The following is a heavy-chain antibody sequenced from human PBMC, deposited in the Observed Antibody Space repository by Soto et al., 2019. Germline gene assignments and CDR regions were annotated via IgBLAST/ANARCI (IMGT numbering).Heavy chain of an antibody. D-gene: IGHD2-15*01. CDR2: MSIGGST. J-gene: IGHJ4*02. CDR1: GFTFSSYA. CDR3: AKGGKGYCSGGGCYPFDY. V-gene: IGHV3-23*01. Sequence: GGSLRLSCGASGFTFSSYAMSWVRDAPGKGLEWVSVMSIGGSTYYADSVKGRFTISRDNSKNTLSLQMNSLRAEDTAVYYCAKGGKGYCSGGGCYPFDYWGQGTRVTVSS.